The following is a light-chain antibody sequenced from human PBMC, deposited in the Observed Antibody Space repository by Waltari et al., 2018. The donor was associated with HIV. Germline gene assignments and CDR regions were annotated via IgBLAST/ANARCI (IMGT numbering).Light chain of an antibody. V-gene: IGKV1-5*03. CDR3: QQYNSYPYT. CDR1: QSISSW. Sequence: DIQMTQSPSTLSASVGDRVTITCRASQSISSWLAWYQEKPGKAPKLLIYKASSLESGVPSRFSGSGSGTEFTLTISSLQPDDFATYYCQQYNSYPYTFGQGTKLEIK. CDR2: KAS. J-gene: IGKJ2*01.